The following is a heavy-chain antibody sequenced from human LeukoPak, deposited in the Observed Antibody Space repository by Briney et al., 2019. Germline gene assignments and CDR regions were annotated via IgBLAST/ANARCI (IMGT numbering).Heavy chain of an antibody. J-gene: IGHJ4*02. CDR3: AGHHPRNTVDF. CDR1: GGSINTGDYY. D-gene: IGHD2/OR15-2a*01. Sequence: SETLSLTCTVSGGSINTGDYYWTWIRQTPAKGLEWIGYIHHTGSAYYSPSLKSRATISIDTSKNQFSLRLSSVSAADTAVYYCAGHHPRNTVDFWGQGTLVTVSS. CDR2: IHHTGSA. V-gene: IGHV4-30-4*01.